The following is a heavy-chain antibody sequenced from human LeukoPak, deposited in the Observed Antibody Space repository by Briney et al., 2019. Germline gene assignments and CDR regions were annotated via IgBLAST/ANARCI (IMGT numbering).Heavy chain of an antibody. Sequence: PSGTLSLTCAVSGGSISSSNWWSWVRQPPGKGLEWIGEIYHSGSTNYNPSLKSRVTISVDTSKNQFSLKLSSVTAADTAVYYCARREYSGSYLLFDYWGQGTLVTVSS. V-gene: IGHV4-4*02. CDR1: GGSISSSNW. D-gene: IGHD1-26*01. CDR2: IYHSGST. J-gene: IGHJ4*02. CDR3: ARREYSGSYLLFDY.